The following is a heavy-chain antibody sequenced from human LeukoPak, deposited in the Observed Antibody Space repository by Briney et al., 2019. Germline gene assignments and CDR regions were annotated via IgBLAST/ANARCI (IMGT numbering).Heavy chain of an antibody. D-gene: IGHD6-13*01. J-gene: IGHJ4*02. V-gene: IGHV3-23*01. CDR1: GFTFSSYT. CDR2: ISGSGGST. Sequence: GGSLRLSCAASGFTFSSYTMSWVRQAPGKELEWVSAISGSGGSTYYADSVKGRFTISRDNSKNTLYLQMNSLRAEDTAVYYCAKDKEYSSSWYDYWGQGTLVTVSS. CDR3: AKDKEYSSSWYDY.